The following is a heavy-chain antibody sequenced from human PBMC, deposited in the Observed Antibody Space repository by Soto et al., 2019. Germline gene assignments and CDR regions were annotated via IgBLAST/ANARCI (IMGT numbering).Heavy chain of an antibody. CDR1: GYTFTSYD. Sequence: ASVKVSCKASGYTFTSYDINWVRQATGQGLEWMGWMNPNSGNTGYAQKFQGRVTMTRNTSISTAYMELSSLRSEDTAVYYCARGFSSGSNYYYYGMDVWGQGTTATVSS. CDR2: MNPNSGNT. CDR3: ARGFSSGSNYYYYGMDV. D-gene: IGHD6-19*01. V-gene: IGHV1-8*01. J-gene: IGHJ6*02.